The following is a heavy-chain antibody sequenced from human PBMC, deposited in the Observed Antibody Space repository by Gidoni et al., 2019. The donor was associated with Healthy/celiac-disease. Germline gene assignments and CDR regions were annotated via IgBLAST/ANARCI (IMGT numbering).Heavy chain of an antibody. Sequence: QVQLVESGGGVVQPGRSLRASCAAAGFPFSSYAMHWVRQSPGKGLECVAVISYDGSNKYYADSVKGLFAISRDNSKDTLYLQMNSLRAEDTAVYYCASGPGPTPDFGYWGQGTLVTVSS. J-gene: IGHJ4*02. CDR3: ASGPGPTPDFGY. V-gene: IGHV3-30-3*02. CDR1: GFPFSSYA. CDR2: ISYDGSNK.